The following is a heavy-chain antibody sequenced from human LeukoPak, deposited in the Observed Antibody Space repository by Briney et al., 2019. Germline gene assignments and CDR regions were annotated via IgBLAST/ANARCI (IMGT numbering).Heavy chain of an antibody. Sequence: GGSLRLSCAASGFSFITYAMRWFRQAPGKGLEWVSAISAGGATIYYADSVKGRFTVSRDNSKNTLYLHMNSLRAEDTAIYYCAKDSGGTYFYYYYYTDVWGKGTTVTVSS. J-gene: IGHJ6*03. CDR2: ISAGGATI. V-gene: IGHV3-23*01. CDR1: GFSFITYA. CDR3: AKDSGGTYFYYYYYTDV. D-gene: IGHD1-26*01.